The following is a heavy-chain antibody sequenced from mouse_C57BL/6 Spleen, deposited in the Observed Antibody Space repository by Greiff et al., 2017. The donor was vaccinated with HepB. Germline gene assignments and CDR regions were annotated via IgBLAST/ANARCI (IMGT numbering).Heavy chain of an antibody. Sequence: EVQLVESGGGLVKPGGSLKLSCAAFGFTFSDYGMHWVRQAPEKGLEWVAYISSGSSTIYYADTVKGRFTISRDNAKNTLFLQMTSLRSEDTAMYYCARDGYAYFDYWGQGTTLTVSS. D-gene: IGHD2-2*01. J-gene: IGHJ2*01. CDR3: ARDGYAYFDY. CDR1: GFTFSDYG. V-gene: IGHV5-17*01. CDR2: ISSGSSTI.